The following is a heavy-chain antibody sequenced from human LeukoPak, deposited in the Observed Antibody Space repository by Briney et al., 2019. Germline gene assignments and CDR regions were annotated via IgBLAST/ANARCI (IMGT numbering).Heavy chain of an antibody. V-gene: IGHV4-4*07. J-gene: IGHJ5*02. Sequence: SETLSLTCTVSGGSISSYYWSWIRQPAGKGLEWIGRIYTSGSTNYNPSLKSRVTMSVDTSKNQFSLKLSSATAADTAVYYCARDFVARYYDFQTNWFDPWGQGTLVTVSS. D-gene: IGHD3-3*01. CDR3: ARDFVARYYDFQTNWFDP. CDR1: GGSISSYY. CDR2: IYTSGST.